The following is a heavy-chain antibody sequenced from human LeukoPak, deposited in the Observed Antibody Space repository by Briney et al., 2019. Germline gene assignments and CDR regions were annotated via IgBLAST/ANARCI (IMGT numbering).Heavy chain of an antibody. D-gene: IGHD3-10*01. V-gene: IGHV3-74*01. Sequence: PGGSLRLSCAASGFTFSTYSMNWVRQAPGKGLVWVSRINSDGSSTDYADSVKGRFTISRDNAKNTLYLQMNSLRAEDTAVYYCARDNGDAFDIWGQGTMVTVSS. CDR1: GFTFSTYS. CDR2: INSDGSST. J-gene: IGHJ3*02. CDR3: ARDNGDAFDI.